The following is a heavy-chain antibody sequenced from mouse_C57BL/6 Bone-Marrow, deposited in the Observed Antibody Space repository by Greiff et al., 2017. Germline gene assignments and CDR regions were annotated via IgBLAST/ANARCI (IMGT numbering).Heavy chain of an antibody. CDR3: TVYYGSSYVAWFAY. Sequence: VQLKQSGAELVRPGASVKLSCTASGFNIKDDYMHWVKQRPEQGLEWIGWIDPENGDNEYASKFHGKATITANTASNTAYLQLSSLTSEDTAVYYCTVYYGSSYVAWFAYWGQGTLVTVSA. CDR1: GFNIKDDY. D-gene: IGHD1-1*01. V-gene: IGHV14-4*01. CDR2: IDPENGDN. J-gene: IGHJ3*01.